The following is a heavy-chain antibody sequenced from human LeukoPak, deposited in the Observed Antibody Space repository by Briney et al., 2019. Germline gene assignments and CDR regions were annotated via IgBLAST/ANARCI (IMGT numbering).Heavy chain of an antibody. J-gene: IGHJ4*02. Sequence: ASVKVSCKASGYTFTGYYMHWVRQAPGQGLEWMGWINPNSGGTNYAQKFQGRVTMTRDTSISTAYMELSRLRSDDTAVYYCARAKQWLVPSFDYWGQGTLVTVSS. CDR1: GYTFTGYY. CDR3: ARAKQWLVPSFDY. V-gene: IGHV1-2*02. D-gene: IGHD6-19*01. CDR2: INPNSGGT.